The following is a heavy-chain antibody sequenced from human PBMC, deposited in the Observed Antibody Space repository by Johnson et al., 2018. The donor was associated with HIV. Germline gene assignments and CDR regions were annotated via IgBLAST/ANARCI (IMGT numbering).Heavy chain of an antibody. CDR3: ARERGLGHAFDI. V-gene: IGHV3-66*01. CDR2: IYSGDST. J-gene: IGHJ3*02. Sequence: VLLLESGGGLVQPGGSLRLSCAASGFTVSSNYMNWVRQAPGKGLDWVSLIYSGDSTYYADSVTGRFSISRDNSKNTLYLQMNSLRAEDTAVYYCARERGLGHAFDIWGQGTMVTVSS. CDR1: GFTVSSNY. D-gene: IGHD7-27*01.